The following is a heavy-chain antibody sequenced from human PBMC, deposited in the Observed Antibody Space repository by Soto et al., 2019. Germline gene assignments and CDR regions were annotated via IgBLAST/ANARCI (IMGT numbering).Heavy chain of an antibody. V-gene: IGHV3-48*02. CDR1: GFTFSSYS. D-gene: IGHD1-26*01. CDR3: VRSMVGDTPFDS. CDR2: ISSSSSSI. Sequence: GGSLRLSCAASGFTFSSYSMNWVRQAPGRGLEWVSYISSSSSSIYYIDSVRGRFTISRDNAMNSLYLQMNSLRDEDTAVYYCVRSMVGDTPFDSWGQGTLVTVSS. J-gene: IGHJ4*02.